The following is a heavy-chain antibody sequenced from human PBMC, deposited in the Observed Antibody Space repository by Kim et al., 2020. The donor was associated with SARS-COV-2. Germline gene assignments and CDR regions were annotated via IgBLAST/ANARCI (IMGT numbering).Heavy chain of an antibody. V-gene: IGHV3-21*01. CDR1: GFTFSSYS. CDR2: ISSSSSYI. Sequence: GGSLRLSCAASGFTFSSYSMNWVRQAPGKGLEWVSSISSSSSYIYYADSVKGRFTISRDNAKNSLYLQMNSLRAEDTAVYYCARDQDPMVRGVHYYGMDVWGQGTTVTVSS. J-gene: IGHJ6*02. D-gene: IGHD3-10*01. CDR3: ARDQDPMVRGVHYYGMDV.